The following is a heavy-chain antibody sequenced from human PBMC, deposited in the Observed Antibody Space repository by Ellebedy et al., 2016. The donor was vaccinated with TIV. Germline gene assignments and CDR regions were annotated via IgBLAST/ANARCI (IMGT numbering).Heavy chain of an antibody. D-gene: IGHD6-13*01. CDR3: AAAAGAGDDAFDI. CDR2: ISSSSSTI. J-gene: IGHJ3*02. Sequence: GESLKISXTGSGFTFGDYAMSWFRQAPGKGLEWVSYISSSSSTIYYADSVKGRFTISRDKAKNSLYLQMNSLRAEDTAVYYCAAAAGAGDDAFDIWGQGTMVTVSS. V-gene: IGHV3-48*01. CDR1: GFTFGDYA.